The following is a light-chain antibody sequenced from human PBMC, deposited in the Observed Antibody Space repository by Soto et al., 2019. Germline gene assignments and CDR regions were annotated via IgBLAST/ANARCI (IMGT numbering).Light chain of an antibody. Sequence: DIQLTQSPSSLSASVGDRFTISCRASQSISNSLNWYQKKPGKAPNLLIYGTSGLHSGVPSRFSGSGSGTDFTLTISSLQRGDFATYYCQQSYSSLWTFGQGTKVDIK. J-gene: IGKJ1*01. CDR3: QQSYSSLWT. CDR1: QSISNS. V-gene: IGKV1-39*01. CDR2: GTS.